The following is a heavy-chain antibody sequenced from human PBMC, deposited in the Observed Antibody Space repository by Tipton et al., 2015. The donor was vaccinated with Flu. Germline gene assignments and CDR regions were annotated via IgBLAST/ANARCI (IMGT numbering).Heavy chain of an antibody. D-gene: IGHD3-22*01. CDR1: GVSITDYY. CDR3: ARDDDTKSRNGMDV. J-gene: IGHJ6*02. CDR2: IYGSGSA. V-gene: IGHV4-4*07. Sequence: TLSLTCSVSGVSITDYYWTWIRQPAGKGLEWIGRIYGSGSANYNPSLKSRLNMSVDTSKNQLSLKLRSVTAADTAVYFCARDDDTKSRNGMDVWGQGTTVTVSS.